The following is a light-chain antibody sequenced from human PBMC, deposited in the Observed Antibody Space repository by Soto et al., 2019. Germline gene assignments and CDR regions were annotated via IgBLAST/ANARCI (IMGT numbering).Light chain of an antibody. CDR2: DAS. J-gene: IGKJ1*01. Sequence: DIQMTQSPSTLSASVEDRVTITCRASQSISSWLAWYRQKPGKAPNLLIYDASSLESGVPSRFRGSGSGTEFTLTISSLQPDDFATYYCQQYNSYSRTFGQGTKVEIK. V-gene: IGKV1-5*01. CDR1: QSISSW. CDR3: QQYNSYSRT.